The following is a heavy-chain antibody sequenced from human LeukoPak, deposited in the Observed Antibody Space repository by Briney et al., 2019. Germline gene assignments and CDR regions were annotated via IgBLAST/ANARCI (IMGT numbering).Heavy chain of an antibody. CDR1: GGSISSYY. Sequence: PSETLSLTCTVSGGSISSYYWSWIRQPPGKGLEWIGYIYYSGSTNYNPSLKSRVTISVDTSKNQFSLKLSSVTAADTAVYYCARGGVRYFDWLLSGYYFDYWGQGTPVTVSS. CDR3: ARGGVRYFDWLLSGYYFDY. V-gene: IGHV4-59*12. D-gene: IGHD3-9*01. J-gene: IGHJ4*02. CDR2: IYYSGST.